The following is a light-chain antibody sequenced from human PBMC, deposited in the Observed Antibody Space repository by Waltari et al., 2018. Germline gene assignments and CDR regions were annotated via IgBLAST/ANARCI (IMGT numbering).Light chain of an antibody. V-gene: IGKV3-15*01. CDR2: GAS. J-gene: IGKJ2*01. Sequence: EVLMTQSPHTLSVSPGERATLSRRASQSIARNLAWYQKKPGQAPRLLIYGASTRATDVPDRFSGSWSGTDFTLPIGSLQSEDFAVYYCQQYNNWRTFGQGTKLEIK. CDR3: QQYNNWRT. CDR1: QSIARN.